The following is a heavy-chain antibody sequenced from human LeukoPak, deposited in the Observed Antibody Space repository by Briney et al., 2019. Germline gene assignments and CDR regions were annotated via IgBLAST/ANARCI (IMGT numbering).Heavy chain of an antibody. D-gene: IGHD2-2*02. CDR2: IIPIFGIA. CDR3: AMAGYCSSTSCYTGSGPYYYYGMDV. Sequence: ASVKVSCKASGGTLSSYAISWVRQAPGQGLEWMGRIIPIFGIANYAQKFQGRVTITADKSTSTAYMELSSLRSEDTAVYYCAMAGYCSSTSCYTGSGPYYYYGMDVWGQGTTVTVSS. CDR1: GGTLSSYA. V-gene: IGHV1-69*04. J-gene: IGHJ6*02.